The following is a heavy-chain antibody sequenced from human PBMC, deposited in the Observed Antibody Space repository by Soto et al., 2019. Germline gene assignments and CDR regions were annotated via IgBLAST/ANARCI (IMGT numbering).Heavy chain of an antibody. Sequence: QVQLVQSGAEVKKPGSSVKVSCKASGGTFSSYAISWVRQAHGQGLEWMGGIIPIFGTANYAQKFQGRVTITADESTSTAYMELSSLRSEDTAVYYCARDDGSGGGSGWYSGLFWGQGTLVTVSS. J-gene: IGHJ4*02. V-gene: IGHV1-69*01. D-gene: IGHD6-19*01. CDR1: GGTFSSYA. CDR3: ARDDGSGGGSGWYSGLF. CDR2: IIPIFGTA.